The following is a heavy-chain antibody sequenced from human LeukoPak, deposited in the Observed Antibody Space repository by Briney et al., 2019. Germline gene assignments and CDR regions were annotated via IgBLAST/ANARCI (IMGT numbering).Heavy chain of an antibody. Sequence: GASVKVSCKASGYTFTSYGISWVRQAPGQGLEWMGWISAYNGNTNYAQKLQGRVTMTTDTSTSTAYMELRSLRSDDTAVYYCARAFVGYCSSTSCYARMEYYYGMDVWGQGTTVTVSS. CDR2: ISAYNGNT. V-gene: IGHV1-18*01. CDR3: ARAFVGYCSSTSCYARMEYYYGMDV. J-gene: IGHJ6*02. D-gene: IGHD2-2*01. CDR1: GYTFTSYG.